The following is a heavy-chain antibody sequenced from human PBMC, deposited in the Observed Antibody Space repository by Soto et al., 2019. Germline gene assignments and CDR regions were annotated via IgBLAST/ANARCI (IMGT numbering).Heavy chain of an antibody. V-gene: IGHV3-30-3*01. J-gene: IGHJ6*02. CDR1: GFTFSSYA. CDR2: ISYDGSNK. Sequence: PGGSLRLSCAASGFTFSSYAMHWVRQAPGKGLEWVAVISYDGSNKYYADSVKGRFTISRDNSKNTLYLQMNSLRAEDTAVYYCARDLLTTGTYLNYYYYGMDVWGQGTTVTVSS. CDR3: ARDLLTTGTYLNYYYYGMDV. D-gene: IGHD1-1*01.